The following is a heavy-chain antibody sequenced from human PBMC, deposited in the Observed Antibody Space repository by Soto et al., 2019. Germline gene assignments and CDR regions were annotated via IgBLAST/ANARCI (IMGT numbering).Heavy chain of an antibody. CDR2: IYYSGST. Sequence: SETLSLTCTVSGGSISSSSYYWGWIRQPPGKGLEWIGSIYYSGSTYYNPSLKSRVTISVDTSKNQFSLKLSSVTAADTAVYYCARSDCSSTSCHDAFDIWGQGTMVT. V-gene: IGHV4-39*01. CDR1: GGSISSSSYY. CDR3: ARSDCSSTSCHDAFDI. J-gene: IGHJ3*02. D-gene: IGHD2-2*01.